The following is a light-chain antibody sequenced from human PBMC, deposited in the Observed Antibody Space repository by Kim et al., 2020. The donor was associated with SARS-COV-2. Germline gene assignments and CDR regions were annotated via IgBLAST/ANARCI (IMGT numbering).Light chain of an antibody. CDR1: QSVSSY. CDR3: QQRSNWPT. J-gene: IGKJ1*01. Sequence: SLSPGERATLSCRASQSVSSYLAWYQQKPGQAPRLLIYDASNRATGIPARFSGSGSGTDFTLTISSLEPEDFAVYYCQQRSNWPTFGQGTKV. V-gene: IGKV3-11*01. CDR2: DAS.